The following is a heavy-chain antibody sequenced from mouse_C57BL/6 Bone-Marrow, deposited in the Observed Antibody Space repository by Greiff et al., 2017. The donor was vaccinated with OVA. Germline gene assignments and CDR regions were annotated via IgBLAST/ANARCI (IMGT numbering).Heavy chain of an antibody. CDR1: GYTFTSYW. J-gene: IGHJ3*01. Sequence: QVQLQQPGAELVMPGASVKLSCKASGYTFTSYWMHWVKQRPGQGLEWIGEIDPSDSYTNYNKKFKGKSTLTVDKSSSTAYMQLSSLTSEDSAVYYCAIDSSGFWFAYWGQGTLVTVSA. D-gene: IGHD3-2*02. V-gene: IGHV1-69*01. CDR2: IDPSDSYT. CDR3: AIDSSGFWFAY.